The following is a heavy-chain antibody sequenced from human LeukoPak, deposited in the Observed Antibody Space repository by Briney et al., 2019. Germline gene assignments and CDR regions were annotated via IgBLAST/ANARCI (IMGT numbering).Heavy chain of an antibody. Sequence: GGSLRLSCAASGFTFSTDWMHWVRQAPGKGLVWVSRINPDGSTTGHADSVKGRFTISRDNAKNTLSLQMNSLRAEDTAVYYCARDSGSGSYSAYWGQGTLVTVSS. D-gene: IGHD3-10*01. J-gene: IGHJ4*02. CDR1: GFTFSTDW. V-gene: IGHV3-74*01. CDR2: INPDGSTT. CDR3: ARDSGSGSYSAY.